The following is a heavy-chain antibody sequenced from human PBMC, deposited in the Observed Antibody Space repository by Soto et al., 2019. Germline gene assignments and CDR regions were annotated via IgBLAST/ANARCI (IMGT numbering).Heavy chain of an antibody. V-gene: IGHV3-33*01. CDR3: ASEYCSGGSCSYYGMDV. D-gene: IGHD2-15*01. CDR1: GFTFSSYG. CDR2: IWYDGSNK. J-gene: IGHJ6*02. Sequence: QVQLVESGGGVVQPGRSLRLSCAASGFTFSSYGMHWVRQAPGKGLEWVAVIWYDGSNKYYADSVKGRFTISRDNSKNTLYLQMNSMRAEDTAVYYCASEYCSGGSCSYYGMDVWGQGTTVTVSS.